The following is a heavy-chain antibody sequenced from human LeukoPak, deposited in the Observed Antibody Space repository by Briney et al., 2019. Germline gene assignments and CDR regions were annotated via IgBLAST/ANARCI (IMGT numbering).Heavy chain of an antibody. CDR3: ARDKHEYNWNDDAFDI. Sequence: SETLSLTCTVSGGSISSSSYYWGWIRQPPGKGLEWTGSIYYSGSTYYNPSLKSRVTISVDTSKNQFSLKLSSVTAADTAVYYCARDKHEYNWNDDAFDIWGQGTMVTVSS. D-gene: IGHD1-1*01. V-gene: IGHV4-39*07. J-gene: IGHJ3*02. CDR2: IYYSGST. CDR1: GGSISSSSYY.